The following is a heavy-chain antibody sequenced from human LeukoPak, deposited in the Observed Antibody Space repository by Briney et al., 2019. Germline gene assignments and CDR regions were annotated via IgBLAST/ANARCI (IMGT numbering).Heavy chain of an antibody. V-gene: IGHV3-20*04. CDR3: AKRKGPYASGSYYDS. Sequence: GGSLRLSCAASGFTFDDYVMTWVRQAPGKGPEWVSGINWKGDSTGYADSVRGRFTISRDTAKNSLYLQMNSLRAEDTALYYCAKRKGPYASGSYYDSWGQGTLVTVSS. D-gene: IGHD3-10*01. CDR2: INWKGDST. J-gene: IGHJ4*02. CDR1: GFTFDDYV.